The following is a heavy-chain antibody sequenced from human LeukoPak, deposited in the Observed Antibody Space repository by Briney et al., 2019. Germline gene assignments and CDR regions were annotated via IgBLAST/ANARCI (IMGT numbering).Heavy chain of an antibody. D-gene: IGHD6-19*01. CDR2: ISSSSSYI. CDR3: AREVVVADWFDP. V-gene: IGHV3-21*01. Sequence: KPGGSLRLSCAASGFTFSSYSMNWVRQAPGKGLEWVSSISSSSSYIYYADSVKGRFTISRDNAKNSLYLQMNSLRAEDTAVYYCAREVVVADWFDPWGQGTLVTVSS. J-gene: IGHJ5*02. CDR1: GFTFSSYS.